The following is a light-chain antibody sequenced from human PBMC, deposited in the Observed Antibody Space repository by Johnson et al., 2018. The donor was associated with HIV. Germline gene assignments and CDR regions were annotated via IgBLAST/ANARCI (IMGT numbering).Light chain of an antibody. CDR2: ENN. CDR1: SSNIGNNY. Sequence: SVLTQPPSVSAAPGQKVTISCSGSSSNIGNNYVSWYQQLQGTAPKLLIYENNKRPSGIPDRFSGSKSGTSATLGITGLQTGDEADYYCGTWDSSLSAGYVFGTGTKVTVL. J-gene: IGLJ1*01. CDR3: GTWDSSLSAGYV. V-gene: IGLV1-51*02.